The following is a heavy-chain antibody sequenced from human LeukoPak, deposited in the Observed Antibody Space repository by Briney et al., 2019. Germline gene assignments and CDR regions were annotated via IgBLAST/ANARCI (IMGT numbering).Heavy chain of an antibody. Sequence: PGGSLRLSCAASGFSSSSNSMNWVRQAPGKGLEWVSSISSSSSYIYYADSVKGRFTISRDNARNSLYLQMNSLRAEDTAVYYCAREPQNYGDFRLDYWGQGTLVTVSS. CDR1: GFSSSSNS. CDR3: AREPQNYGDFRLDY. V-gene: IGHV3-21*01. J-gene: IGHJ4*02. D-gene: IGHD4-17*01. CDR2: ISSSSSYI.